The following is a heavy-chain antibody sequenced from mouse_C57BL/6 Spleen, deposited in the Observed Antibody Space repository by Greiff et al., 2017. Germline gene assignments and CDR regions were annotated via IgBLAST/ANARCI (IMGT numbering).Heavy chain of an antibody. D-gene: IGHD4-1*01. V-gene: IGHV1-80*01. CDR3: ARFITGRGNYFDY. CDR1: GYAFSSYW. CDR2: IYPGDGDT. Sequence: VKLQQSGAELVKPGASVKISCKASGYAFSSYWMNWVKQRPGKGLEWIGQIYPGDGDTNYNGKFKGKATLTADKSSSTAYMQLSSLTSEDSAVYFCARFITGRGNYFDYWGQGTTLTVSS. J-gene: IGHJ2*01.